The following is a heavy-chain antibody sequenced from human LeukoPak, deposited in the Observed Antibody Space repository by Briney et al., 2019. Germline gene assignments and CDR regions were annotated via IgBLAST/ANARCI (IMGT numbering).Heavy chain of an antibody. CDR2: ISSSSSYI. V-gene: IGHV3-21*01. Sequence: GGSLRLSCAASGFTFSSYSMNWVRQAPGKGLEWVSSISSSSSYIYYADSVKGRFTISRDNAKNSLYPQMNSLRAEDTAVYYCARGGSGFYFDYWGQGTLVTVSS. J-gene: IGHJ4*02. D-gene: IGHD3-10*01. CDR3: ARGGSGFYFDY. CDR1: GFTFSSYS.